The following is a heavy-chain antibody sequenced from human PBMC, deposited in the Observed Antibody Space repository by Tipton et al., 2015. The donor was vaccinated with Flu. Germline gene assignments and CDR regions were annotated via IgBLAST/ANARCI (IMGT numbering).Heavy chain of an antibody. J-gene: IGHJ4*02. CDR2: IKQDGSER. CDR1: GFTFSDYW. V-gene: IGHV3-7*01. Sequence: LSLTCAASGFTFSDYWMAWVRQAPGKGLEWVANIKQDGSERYYVDSVKGRFTISRDNAKNSLFLQMNSLRAEDTAVYYCVRKGFGDYWGQGILVTVSS. CDR3: VRKGFGDY. D-gene: IGHD3-10*01.